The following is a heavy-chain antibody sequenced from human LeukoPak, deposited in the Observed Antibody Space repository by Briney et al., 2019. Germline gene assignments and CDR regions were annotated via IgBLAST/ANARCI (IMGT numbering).Heavy chain of an antibody. CDR1: GFTFSSSA. J-gene: IGHJ4*02. CDR3: ARLVPVAAHFDY. CDR2: ISASGGST. V-gene: IGHV3-23*01. D-gene: IGHD6-19*01. Sequence: GGSLRLSCAASGFTFSSSAMSWVRQVPGKGLEWVSGISASGGSTYYADSVRGRFTISRDNSKNTLYLQMNSLRAEDTAVYYCARLVPVAAHFDYWGQGTLVTVSS.